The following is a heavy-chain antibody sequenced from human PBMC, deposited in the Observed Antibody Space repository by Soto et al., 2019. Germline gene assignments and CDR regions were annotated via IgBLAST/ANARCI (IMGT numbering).Heavy chain of an antibody. CDR3: ARQYSSGWTSGDYYYGMDV. CDR1: GYTFTSYG. V-gene: IGHV1-69*13. CDR2: IIPIFGTA. Sequence: SVKVSCKASGYTFTSYGISWVRQAPGQGLEWMGGIIPIFGTANYAQKFQGRVTITADESTSTAYMELSSLRSEDTAVYYCARQYSSGWTSGDYYYGMDVWG. J-gene: IGHJ6*02. D-gene: IGHD6-19*01.